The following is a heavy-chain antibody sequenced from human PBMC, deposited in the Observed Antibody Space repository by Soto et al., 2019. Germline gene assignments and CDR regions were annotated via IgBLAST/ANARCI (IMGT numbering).Heavy chain of an antibody. CDR3: AKGNSDYRSYYFDN. Sequence: EVQLLESGGGLVQPGGSLRLSCEASGFAFSNYAMSWVRQAPGKGLEWVSAFSGSGGSTYYADSVKGRFTLSRDNSKNTLYLQMNSLKAEDTAVYYCAKGNSDYRSYYFDNWGQGTLVTVSS. CDR2: FSGSGGST. J-gene: IGHJ4*02. CDR1: GFAFSNYA. V-gene: IGHV3-23*01. D-gene: IGHD3-10*01.